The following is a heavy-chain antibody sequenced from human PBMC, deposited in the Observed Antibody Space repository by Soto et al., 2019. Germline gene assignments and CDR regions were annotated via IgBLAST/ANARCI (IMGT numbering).Heavy chain of an antibody. J-gene: IGHJ6*02. CDR1: GGTFSSYA. CDR2: IIPIFVTA. Sequence: SVKVSCKASGGTFSSYAISWVRQAPGQGLEWMGGIIPIFVTANYAQKFQGRVTITADESTSTAYMELSSLRSEDTAVYYCARSTGGGMKYYYGMDVWGQGTTVTVSS. V-gene: IGHV1-69*13. CDR3: ARSTGGGMKYYYGMDV. D-gene: IGHD2-8*02.